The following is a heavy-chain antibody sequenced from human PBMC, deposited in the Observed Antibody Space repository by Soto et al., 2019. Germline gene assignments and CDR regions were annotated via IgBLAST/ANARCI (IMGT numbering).Heavy chain of an antibody. CDR3: AGAGSIGYFPEY. J-gene: IGHJ4*02. CDR1: GYTFTSYG. Sequence: VKVSCKASGYTFTSYGLNWVRQAPGQGLEWMGWISAYNGNTNYAQKLQGRVTMTTDTSTSTAYMELRSLRSDDTAVYYGAGAGSIGYFPEYWGQGTLVTVSS. CDR2: ISAYNGNT. D-gene: IGHD3-22*01. V-gene: IGHV1-18*01.